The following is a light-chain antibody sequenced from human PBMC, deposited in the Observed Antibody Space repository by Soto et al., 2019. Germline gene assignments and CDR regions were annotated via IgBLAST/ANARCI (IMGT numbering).Light chain of an antibody. Sequence: DVVMTQSPLSLPVTLGQPASISFRSSQSLVYSDGNTYLSWFQQRPGQSPRRLIYKVSNRDSGVPDRFSGSGSGTDFTLKISRVEAEDVGVYYCMQGTHWPLTFGGGTKVDI. CDR1: QSLVYSDGNTY. CDR2: KVS. J-gene: IGKJ4*01. CDR3: MQGTHWPLT. V-gene: IGKV2-30*01.